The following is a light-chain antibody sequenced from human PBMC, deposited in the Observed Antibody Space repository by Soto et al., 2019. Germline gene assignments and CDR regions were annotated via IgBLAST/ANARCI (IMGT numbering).Light chain of an antibody. Sequence: EIVLTQSPGTLSLSPGERATLSCRASQSVSSSYLAWYQQKPGQAPRLLIYGASSRATGIPDRFSGSGSGTDFTLTIRRLEVEDFAVYYCQQYGSSPLTFGGGTKVEIK. V-gene: IGKV3-20*01. CDR2: GAS. CDR3: QQYGSSPLT. CDR1: QSVSSSY. J-gene: IGKJ4*01.